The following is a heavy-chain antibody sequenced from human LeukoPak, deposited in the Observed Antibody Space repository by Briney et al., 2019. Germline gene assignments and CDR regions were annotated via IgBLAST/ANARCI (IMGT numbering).Heavy chain of an antibody. J-gene: IGHJ6*03. CDR3: ARQGLGYYYYYYMDV. V-gene: IGHV4-34*01. D-gene: IGHD3-16*01. CDR2: INHSGST. Sequence: PSETLSLTCAVYGGSFSGYYWSWIRQPPGKGLEWIGEINHSGSTNYNPSLKSRVTTSVDTSKNQFSLKLSSVTAADTAVYYCARQGLGYYYYYYMDVWGKGTTVTVSS. CDR1: GGSFSGYY.